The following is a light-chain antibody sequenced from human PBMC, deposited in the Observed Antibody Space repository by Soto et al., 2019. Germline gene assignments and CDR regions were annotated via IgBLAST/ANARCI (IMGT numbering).Light chain of an antibody. CDR2: DAS. CDR1: QSVGSY. V-gene: IGKV3-11*01. Sequence: EIVLTQYPAPLSLSPGEWATLSCRASQSVGSYLAWYQQKPGQAPRLLIYDASTRATGTPARFSGSGSGTDFTLTIASLEPEDFAVYYCQQRSTRPPLSFGGGTKVDIK. J-gene: IGKJ4*01. CDR3: QQRSTRPPLS.